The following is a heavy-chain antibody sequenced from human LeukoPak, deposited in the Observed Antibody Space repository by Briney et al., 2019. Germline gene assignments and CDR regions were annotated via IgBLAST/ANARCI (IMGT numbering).Heavy chain of an antibody. Sequence: SETLSLTCAVSGGSISSYYWSWIRQPAGKGLEWIGRIYTSGSTNYNPSLKSRVTMSVDTSKNHFSLKLSSVTAADTAVYYCARDLAATTVITDAFDIWGQGTMVTVSS. V-gene: IGHV4-4*07. CDR2: IYTSGST. D-gene: IGHD4-23*01. J-gene: IGHJ3*02. CDR3: ARDLAATTVITDAFDI. CDR1: GGSISSYY.